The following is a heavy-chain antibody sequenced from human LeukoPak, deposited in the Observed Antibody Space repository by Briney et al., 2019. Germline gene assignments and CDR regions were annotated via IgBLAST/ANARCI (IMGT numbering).Heavy chain of an antibody. CDR3: ARSPIVVRPTYSYYYGMDV. CDR2: VSYDGVNN. V-gene: IGHV3-30*03. D-gene: IGHD2-15*01. Sequence: PGGPLRLSCAASGFTFSNYGMNWVRQAPGKGLEWVAVVSYDGVNNYYADSVKGRFTISRDNSRNTLYLQVNSLKAEDTAVYYCARSPIVVRPTYSYYYGMDVWGQGTTVTVSS. J-gene: IGHJ6*02. CDR1: GFTFSNYG.